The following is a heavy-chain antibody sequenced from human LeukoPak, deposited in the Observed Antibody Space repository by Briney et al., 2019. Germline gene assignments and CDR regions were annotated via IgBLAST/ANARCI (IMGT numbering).Heavy chain of an antibody. Sequence: SETLSLTCAVYGGSFSGYYWSWIRQPPWKGLEWIGEINHSGSTNYNPSLKSRVTISVDTSKNQFSLKLSSVTAADTAVYYCARGGYSYGIRFDYWGQGTLVTVSS. CDR3: ARGGYSYGIRFDY. CDR2: INHSGST. J-gene: IGHJ4*02. V-gene: IGHV4-34*01. D-gene: IGHD5-18*01. CDR1: GGSFSGYY.